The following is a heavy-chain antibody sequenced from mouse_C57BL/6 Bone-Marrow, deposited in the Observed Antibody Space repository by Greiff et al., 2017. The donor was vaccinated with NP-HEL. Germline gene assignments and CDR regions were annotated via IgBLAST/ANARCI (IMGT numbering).Heavy chain of an antibody. Sequence: EVQLVESEGGLVQPGSSMKLSCTASGFTFSDYYMAWVRQVPEKGLEWVANINYDGSSTYYLDSLKSRFIISRDNAKNILYLQMSSLKSEDTATYYCAKDGWGYPYAMEYWGQGNSVTVSS. V-gene: IGHV5-16*01. CDR2: INYDGSST. J-gene: IGHJ4*01. CDR3: AKDGWGYPYAMEY. D-gene: IGHD2-2*01. CDR1: GFTFSDYY.